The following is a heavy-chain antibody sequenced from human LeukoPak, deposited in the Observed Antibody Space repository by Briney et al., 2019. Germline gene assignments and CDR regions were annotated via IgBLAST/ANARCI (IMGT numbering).Heavy chain of an antibody. J-gene: IGHJ3*02. CDR2: ISGSGGST. Sequence: PGGSLRLSCAASGFTLSSYAMSWVRQAPGKGLEWVSAISGSGGSTYYADSVKGRVTISRDNSKNTLYLQMNSLRAEDTAVYYCATTQWLVDAFDIWGQGTMVTVSS. V-gene: IGHV3-23*01. CDR3: ATTQWLVDAFDI. D-gene: IGHD6-19*01. CDR1: GFTLSSYA.